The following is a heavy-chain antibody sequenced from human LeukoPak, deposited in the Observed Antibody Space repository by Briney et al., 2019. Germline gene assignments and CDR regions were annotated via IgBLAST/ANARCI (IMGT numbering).Heavy chain of an antibody. CDR1: GFTFSSYS. D-gene: IGHD5-12*01. J-gene: IGHJ5*02. CDR2: IKSKTDGGTT. CDR3: AEEVATRARGGT. V-gene: IGHV3-15*01. Sequence: GALRLSCAASGFTFSSYSMNWVRQAPGKGLEWVGRIKSKTDGGTTDYAAPVKGRFTISRDDSKNTLFLQMNSLRAEDTAVYYCAEEVATRARGGTWGQGTLVTVSS.